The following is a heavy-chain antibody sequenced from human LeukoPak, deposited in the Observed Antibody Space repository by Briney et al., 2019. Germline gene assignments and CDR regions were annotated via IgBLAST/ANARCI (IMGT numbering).Heavy chain of an antibody. J-gene: IGHJ4*02. CDR2: IKQDGSEK. Sequence: GGSLRLSCAASGFTFSSYWMSWVRQAPGKGLEWVANIKQDGSEKYYVDSVKGRFTISRDNAKNSLYLQMNSLRAEDTAVYYCARDRHPPWYSSSVAADYWGQGTLVTVSS. V-gene: IGHV3-7*03. CDR1: GFTFSSYW. CDR3: ARDRHPPWYSSSVAADY. D-gene: IGHD6-6*01.